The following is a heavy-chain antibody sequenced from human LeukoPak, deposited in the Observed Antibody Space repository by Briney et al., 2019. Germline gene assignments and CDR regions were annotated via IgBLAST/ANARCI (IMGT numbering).Heavy chain of an antibody. CDR3: ARGSHRGAWLIDY. CDR1: GFTFSDYS. D-gene: IGHD5-12*01. Sequence: GGSLRLSCLTSGFTFSDYSMNWVRQAPGTGPQWISFLDASGDNIDYADSVRGRFTISRDNAKNSLYLHMNSLGDDDTAVYYCARGSHRGAWLIDYWGQGTLVTVSS. CDR2: LDASGDNI. V-gene: IGHV3-48*02. J-gene: IGHJ4*02.